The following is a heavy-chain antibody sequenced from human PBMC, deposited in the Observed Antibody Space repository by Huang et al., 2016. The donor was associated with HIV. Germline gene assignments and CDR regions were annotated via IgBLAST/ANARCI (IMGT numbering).Heavy chain of an antibody. CDR3: ARARGYYDSSVSYYFDY. Sequence: QVQLVQSGAEVKKPGSSVKVSCKASGGTFSSYAISWVRQAPGQGLEWMGGISPSFGTANYAQKVQGRVTITADESTSTAYMELSSLRSEDTAVYYCARARGYYDSSVSYYFDYWGQGTLVTVSS. V-gene: IGHV1-69*13. CDR2: ISPSFGTA. D-gene: IGHD3-22*01. J-gene: IGHJ4*02. CDR1: GGTFSSYA.